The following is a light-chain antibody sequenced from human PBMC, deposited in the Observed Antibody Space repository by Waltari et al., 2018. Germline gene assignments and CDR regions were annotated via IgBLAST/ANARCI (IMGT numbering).Light chain of an antibody. J-gene: IGKJ4*01. CDR1: QSVSIN. V-gene: IGKV3-11*01. CDR2: DTS. Sequence: VLPQSPATLSFSPGQRAPLSCRASQSVSINLCWYQQKLGQPPRLLIYDTSNRATGIPDRFSASGFGTDFTLTISSLEPEDFAVYFCQQTSSWPLTFGGGTKVEIK. CDR3: QQTSSWPLT.